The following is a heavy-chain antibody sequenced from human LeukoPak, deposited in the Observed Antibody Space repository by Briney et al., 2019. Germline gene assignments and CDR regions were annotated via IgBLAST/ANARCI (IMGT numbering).Heavy chain of an antibody. CDR3: ARTSRGYSYGCPNDY. V-gene: IGHV5-51*01. D-gene: IGHD5-18*01. J-gene: IGHJ4*02. CDR1: GYSFTSYW. Sequence: GESLKISCKGSGYSFTSYWIGWVRQMPGKGLEWMGIIYPGDSDTRYSPSFQGQVTISADKSISTAYLQWSSLKASDTAMYYCARTSRGYSYGCPNDYWGQGTLVTVSS. CDR2: IYPGDSDT.